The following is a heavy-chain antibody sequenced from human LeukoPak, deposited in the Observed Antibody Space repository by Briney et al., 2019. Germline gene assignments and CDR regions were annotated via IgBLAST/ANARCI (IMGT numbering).Heavy chain of an antibody. Sequence: PGGSLRLSCAASGFTFSSYAMSWVRQAPGKGLEWVANINQDGGAKYYVDSLKGRFTISRDNIEKSLYLQLNSLTADDTAVYFCARAPTTGTVDYWGQGTLVTVSS. CDR1: GFTFSSYA. V-gene: IGHV3-7*01. CDR3: ARAPTTGTVDY. J-gene: IGHJ4*02. D-gene: IGHD1-1*01. CDR2: INQDGGAK.